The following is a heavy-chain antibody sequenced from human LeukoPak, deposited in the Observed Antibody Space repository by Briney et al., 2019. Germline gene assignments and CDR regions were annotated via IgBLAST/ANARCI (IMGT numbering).Heavy chain of an antibody. Sequence: PSETLSLTCTVSGGSISSYYWNWIRQPPGKELEWIGYIHYSGSSNYNPSLKSRVTISVDTSKNLFSLKLSSVTAADTAVYYCARLQYSSSWYLTYAFDIWGQGTMVTVSS. V-gene: IGHV4-59*01. CDR2: IHYSGSS. CDR1: GGSISSYY. D-gene: IGHD6-13*01. CDR3: ARLQYSSSWYLTYAFDI. J-gene: IGHJ3*02.